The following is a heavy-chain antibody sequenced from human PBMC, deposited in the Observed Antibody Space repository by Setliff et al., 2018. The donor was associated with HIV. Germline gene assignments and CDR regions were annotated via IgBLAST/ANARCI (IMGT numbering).Heavy chain of an antibody. V-gene: IGHV1-18*01. D-gene: IGHD3-10*01. CDR1: GYTFTSYG. J-gene: IGHJ4*02. CDR3: ARDRVGLWFGELRAFDY. Sequence: GASVKVSCKASGYTFTSYGISWVRQAPGQGLQWMGRISAYNGNTNYAQKLQGRVTMTTEKSTSTAYMELRSLRSDDTAVYYCARDRVGLWFGELRAFDYWGQGTLVTVSS. CDR2: ISAYNGNT.